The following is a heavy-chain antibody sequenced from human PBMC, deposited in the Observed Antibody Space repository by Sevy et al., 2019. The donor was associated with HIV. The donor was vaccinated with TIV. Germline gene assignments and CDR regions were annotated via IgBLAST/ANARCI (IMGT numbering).Heavy chain of an antibody. D-gene: IGHD5-12*01. V-gene: IGHV3-13*01. Sequence: GGSLRLSCGASAFTFSSYDTHWVRQAAGKGLEWVSGIGSGGDAYYPGSVKGRFTISRENAKNSLYLQMNSLRAGDTAVYYCARSGGYSDYGMDVWGQGTTVTVSS. CDR2: IGSGGDA. CDR3: ARSGGYSDYGMDV. CDR1: AFTFSSYD. J-gene: IGHJ6*02.